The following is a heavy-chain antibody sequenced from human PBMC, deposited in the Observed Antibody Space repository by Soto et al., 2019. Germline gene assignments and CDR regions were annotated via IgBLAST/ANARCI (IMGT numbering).Heavy chain of an antibody. D-gene: IGHD6-19*01. CDR2: ISTYNGNT. CDR3: AREEGLSDWHAFDY. V-gene: IGHV1-18*04. CDR1: GYTFTDYG. Sequence: QVQLVQSGAEVKKPGASVKVSCKASGYTFTDYGISWVRQAPGQGLEWMGWISTYNGNTIYAQKIQGRVTMTTDTSTSTAYVELRSLRSDDTAVYYCAREEGLSDWHAFDYWGQGTLVTVSS. J-gene: IGHJ4*02.